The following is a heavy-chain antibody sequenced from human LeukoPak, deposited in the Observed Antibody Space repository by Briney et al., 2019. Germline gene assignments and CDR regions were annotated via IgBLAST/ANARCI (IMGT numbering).Heavy chain of an antibody. D-gene: IGHD1-7*01. CDR2: ISYSGST. V-gene: IGHV4-59*08. J-gene: IGHJ5*02. CDR1: GCSISSYY. Sequence: PAETLSLTCTVSGCSISSYYWSWLRQPPGKGLEWVGFISYSGSTKYNASLKRRVTISVDPSKNQFSLKLSSVPAAETAVYYCASRAWNYFGFHLGGQGTLVTVSS. CDR3: ASRAWNYFGFHL.